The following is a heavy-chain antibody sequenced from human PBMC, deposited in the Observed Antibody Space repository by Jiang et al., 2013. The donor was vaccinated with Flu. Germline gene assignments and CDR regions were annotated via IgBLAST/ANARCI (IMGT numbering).Heavy chain of an antibody. Sequence: SGAEVKKPGASVKVSCKASGYTFTGYYMHWVRQAPGQGLEWMGWINPHSGGTKYAQEFQGRVTMTRDTSFNSAYMELSSLRSDDTAVYYCASQTTVRGPFTNWLDPWGQGTLVIVSS. V-gene: IGHV1-2*02. CDR3: ASQTTVRGPFTNWLDP. J-gene: IGHJ5*02. D-gene: IGHD4-11*01. CDR1: GYTFTGYY. CDR2: INPHSGGT.